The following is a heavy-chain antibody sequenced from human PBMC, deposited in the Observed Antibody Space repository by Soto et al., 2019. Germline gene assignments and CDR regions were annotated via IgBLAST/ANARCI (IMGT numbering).Heavy chain of an antibody. CDR3: AKGVEGYVVSSFDS. Sequence: EVQLLESGGGGVQPGGSLRLSCAASGFIFSDYAMTWVRQTPGKGLEWVSAITSPGSSTYFADSLKGRITISRDNSKNTLSPQMDSLRVEDTAIYYCAKGVEGYVVSSFDSWGQGALVTVSS. V-gene: IGHV3-23*01. J-gene: IGHJ4*02. D-gene: IGHD5-12*01. CDR1: GFIFSDYA. CDR2: ITSPGSST.